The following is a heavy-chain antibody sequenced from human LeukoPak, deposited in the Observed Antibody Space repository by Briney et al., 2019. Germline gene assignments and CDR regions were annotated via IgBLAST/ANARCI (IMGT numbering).Heavy chain of an antibody. Sequence: ASVKVSCKASGYTFTSYDINWVRQATGQGLEWMEWMNPNSGNTGYPQRFQGRVTITRNTSISTAYMELSSLRSEDTAVYYCARFSGSYYGSGAFDIWGQGTIITVSS. J-gene: IGHJ3*02. CDR3: ARFSGSYYGSGAFDI. CDR1: GYTFTSYD. V-gene: IGHV1-8*03. CDR2: MNPNSGNT. D-gene: IGHD1-26*01.